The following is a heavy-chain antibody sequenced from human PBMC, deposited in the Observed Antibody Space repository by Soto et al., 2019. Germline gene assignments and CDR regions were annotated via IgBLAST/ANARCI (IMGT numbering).Heavy chain of an antibody. Sequence: QVQLVQSGAEVKKPGASVKVSCKASGYTFNTYGISWVRQAPGHGLEWMGWISTKNGNTNYEQKLQGRVSMTTDTSTSTAYMELRSLTSDDTAVYYCARGGLTEGATLGYWGQGTLVTVSS. J-gene: IGHJ4*02. V-gene: IGHV1-18*04. CDR2: ISTKNGNT. D-gene: IGHD5-12*01. CDR1: GYTFNTYG. CDR3: ARGGLTEGATLGY.